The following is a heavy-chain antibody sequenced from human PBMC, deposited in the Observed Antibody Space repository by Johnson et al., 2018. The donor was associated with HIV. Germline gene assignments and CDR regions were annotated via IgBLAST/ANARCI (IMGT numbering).Heavy chain of an antibody. CDR3: ARRSRYTYDNVYAYLLPAYDF. CDR2: ISYDGSDK. D-gene: IGHD3-10*02. CDR1: GSTFSSYA. Sequence: VQLLESGGGVVQPGRSLRLSCAASGSTFSSYAMHWVRQAPAKGLEWVAVISYDGSDKDYADSVKGRFTISRDRSKNTLYLQMNSLRVEDTAVYYCARRSRYTYDNVYAYLLPAYDFLGQWTMVTVSA. J-gene: IGHJ3*01. V-gene: IGHV3-30*04.